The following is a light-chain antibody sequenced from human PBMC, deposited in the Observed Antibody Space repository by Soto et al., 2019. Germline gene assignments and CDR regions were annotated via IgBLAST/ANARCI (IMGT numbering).Light chain of an antibody. J-gene: IGLJ1*01. Sequence: QSALTQPASVSGSPGQSITISCTGTSSDVGNYKYVSWYQQHPGKAPKLVIYEVSNRPSGVSNRFSGSKSGNTASLTISGLQAEDEADYYCSSYTSITTGVFGTGTKVTVL. CDR3: SSYTSITTGV. CDR2: EVS. CDR1: SSDVGNYKY. V-gene: IGLV2-14*01.